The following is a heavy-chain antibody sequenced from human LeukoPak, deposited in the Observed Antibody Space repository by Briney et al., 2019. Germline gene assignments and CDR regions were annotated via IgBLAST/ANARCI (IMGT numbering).Heavy chain of an antibody. V-gene: IGHV4-34*01. CDR2: INHSGST. J-gene: IGHJ5*02. CDR3: ARDPKRMDVRWFDP. CDR1: GGSFSGYY. Sequence: PSETLSLTCAVYGGSFSGYYWSWIRQPPGKGLEWIGEINHSGSTNYNPSLKSRVTISVDTSKNQFSLKLSPVTAADTAVYYCARDPKRMDVRWFDPWGQGTLVTVSS. D-gene: IGHD3-10*02.